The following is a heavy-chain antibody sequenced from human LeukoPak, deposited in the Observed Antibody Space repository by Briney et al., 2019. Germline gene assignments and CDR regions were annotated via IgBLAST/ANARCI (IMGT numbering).Heavy chain of an antibody. Sequence: SQTLSLTCTVSGGSISSGDYYWSWIRQPPGKGLEWIGYIYYSGSTYYNPSPKSRVTISVDTSKNQFSLKLSSVTAADTAVYYCASSITMVRGALNGVPSYYYYGMDVWGQGTTVTVSS. D-gene: IGHD3-10*01. V-gene: IGHV4-30-4*01. CDR1: GGSISSGDYY. CDR2: IYYSGST. CDR3: ASSITMVRGALNGVPSYYYYGMDV. J-gene: IGHJ6*02.